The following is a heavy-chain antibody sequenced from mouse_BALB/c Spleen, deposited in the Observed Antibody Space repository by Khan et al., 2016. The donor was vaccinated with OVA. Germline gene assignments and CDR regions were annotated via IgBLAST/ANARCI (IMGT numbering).Heavy chain of an antibody. Sequence: QVQLKESGPGLVAPSQSLSITCTVSGFSLTGYDVTWVRQPPGKGLEWLGMIWGDGTTDYKSALKSRLSINKDNSKSQVFLKMNSLQTDDTTRYYCARAYYGNYREAMDYWGQGTSVTVSS. V-gene: IGHV2-6-7*01. J-gene: IGHJ4*01. D-gene: IGHD2-10*01. CDR1: GFSLTGYD. CDR3: ARAYYGNYREAMDY. CDR2: IWGDGTT.